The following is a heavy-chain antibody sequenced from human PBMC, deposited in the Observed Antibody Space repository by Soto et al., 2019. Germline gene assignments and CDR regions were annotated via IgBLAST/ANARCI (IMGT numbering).Heavy chain of an antibody. D-gene: IGHD5-12*01. CDR2: IWYDGSNK. J-gene: IGHJ4*02. Sequence: VQLVESGGGVVQPGRSLRLSCAASGFAFSTYGIHWVRQAPGKGLEWVAVIWYDGSNKYYAASVKGRFTISRDNSKKTQYLKMNCLRADETAVYYCARARGPFDYWGQGPQVTVSS. V-gene: IGHV3-33*01. CDR1: GFAFSTYG. CDR3: ARARGPFDY.